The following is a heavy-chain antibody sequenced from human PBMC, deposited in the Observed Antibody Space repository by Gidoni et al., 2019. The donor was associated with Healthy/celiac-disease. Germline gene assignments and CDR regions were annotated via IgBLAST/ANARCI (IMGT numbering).Heavy chain of an antibody. V-gene: IGHV1-3*01. D-gene: IGHD2-2*01. CDR2: INAGNGNT. Sequence: QVQLVQSGAEVKKPGASVKVSCKASGYTFTSYAMHWVRQAPGQRLEWMGWINAGNGNTKYSQKFQGRVTITRDTSASTAYMELSSLRSEDTAVYYCARDAHHTERYCSSTSCYAWFDPWGQGTLVTVS. CDR1: GYTFTSYA. CDR3: ARDAHHTERYCSSTSCYAWFDP. J-gene: IGHJ5*02.